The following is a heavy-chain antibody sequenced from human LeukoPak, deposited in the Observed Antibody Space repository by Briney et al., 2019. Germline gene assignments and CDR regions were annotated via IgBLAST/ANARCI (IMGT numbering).Heavy chain of an antibody. D-gene: IGHD1-26*01. Sequence: ASVKVSCKASGYTFTSYGISWVRQAPGQGLEWMGWISAYNGNTNYAQKLQGRVTMTTDTSTSTAYMELRSLRSDDTAVYYCARDGAPYSGSYSVDYWGQGTLVTVSS. CDR3: ARDGAPYSGSYSVDY. V-gene: IGHV1-18*01. CDR1: GYTFTSYG. J-gene: IGHJ4*02. CDR2: ISAYNGNT.